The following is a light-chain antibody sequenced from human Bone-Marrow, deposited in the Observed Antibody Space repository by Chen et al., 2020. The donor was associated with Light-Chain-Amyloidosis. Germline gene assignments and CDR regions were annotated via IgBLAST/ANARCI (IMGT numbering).Light chain of an antibody. CDR2: GSS. Sequence: EIVLTQSPGTLSLSPGEGANLSCRASQTISSNYLTWYQQKFGQAPRLHIYGSSSRATGIPDRFTGSGSGTDFTLTINRLEPEDFAMYYCQQYGTSPLTFGGGIKVEIK. V-gene: IGKV3-20*01. J-gene: IGKJ4*01. CDR3: QQYGTSPLT. CDR1: QTISSNY.